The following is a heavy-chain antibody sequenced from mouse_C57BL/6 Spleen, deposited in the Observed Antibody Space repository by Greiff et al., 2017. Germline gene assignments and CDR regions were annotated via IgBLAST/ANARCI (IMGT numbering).Heavy chain of an antibody. CDR1: GYTFTSYW. Sequence: VQLQQPRAELVRPGSSVKLSCKASGYTFTSYWMDWVKQRPGQGLEWIGNIYPSDSETHYNQKFKDKATLTVDKSSSTAYMQLSSLTSEDSAVYYCARGGGYYRYYFDYWGQGTTLTVSS. D-gene: IGHD2-3*01. CDR3: ARGGGYYRYYFDY. J-gene: IGHJ2*01. V-gene: IGHV1-61*01. CDR2: IYPSDSET.